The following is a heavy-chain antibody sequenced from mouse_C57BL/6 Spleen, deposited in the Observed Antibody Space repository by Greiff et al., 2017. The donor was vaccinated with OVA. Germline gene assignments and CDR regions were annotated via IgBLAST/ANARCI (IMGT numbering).Heavy chain of an antibody. CDR1: GYTFTSYW. CDR2: IYPGNSDT. Sequence: VQLQQSGTVLARPGASVKMSCKTSGYTFTSYWMHWVKQRPGQGLEWIGAIYPGNSDTSYNQKFKGKAKLTAVTSASTAYMELSSLTNEDSAVYYCTRGDWTTVVGKGLVYWGQGTTLTVSS. CDR3: TRGDWTTVVGKGLVY. J-gene: IGHJ2*01. V-gene: IGHV1-5*01. D-gene: IGHD1-1*01.